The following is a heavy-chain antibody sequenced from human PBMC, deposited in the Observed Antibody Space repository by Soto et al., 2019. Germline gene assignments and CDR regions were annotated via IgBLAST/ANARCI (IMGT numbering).Heavy chain of an antibody. CDR3: ARVVPAAPPGNWFDP. CDR1: GGTFSSYA. CDR2: ITPIFGTA. D-gene: IGHD2-2*01. Sequence: SVKVSCKASGGTFSSYAISWVRQAPGQGLEWMGGITPIFGTANYAQKFQGRVTITADKSTSTAYMELSSLRSEDTAVYYCARVVPAAPPGNWFDPWGQGTLVTVSS. J-gene: IGHJ5*02. V-gene: IGHV1-69*06.